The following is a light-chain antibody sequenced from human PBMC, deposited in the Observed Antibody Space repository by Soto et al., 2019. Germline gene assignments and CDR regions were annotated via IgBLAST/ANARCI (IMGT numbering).Light chain of an antibody. CDR3: QQCNNWWT. V-gene: IGKV3-15*01. Sequence: EIVMTQSPATLSVSPGESATLSCRASHSITSDLAWYQHRPGQGPRLLIYGSFRRAPGIPARFSGSGSGTEFTLTSSRLQSEDFAVYYCQQCNNWWTFGQGTKVEIK. CDR1: HSITSD. J-gene: IGKJ1*01. CDR2: GSF.